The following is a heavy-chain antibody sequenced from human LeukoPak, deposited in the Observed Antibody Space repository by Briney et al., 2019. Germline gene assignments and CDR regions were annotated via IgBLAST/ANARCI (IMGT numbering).Heavy chain of an antibody. D-gene: IGHD3-22*01. CDR3: ARRSYDGSGYYYVDY. CDR2: IYTSGST. Sequence: SETLSLTCTVSDGSISSYYWSWIRQPAGKGLEWIGRIYTSGSTNYNPSLKSRVTMSVDTSKNQFSLKLSSVTAADTAVYYCARRSYDGSGYYYVDYWGQGTLVTVSS. J-gene: IGHJ4*02. V-gene: IGHV4-4*07. CDR1: DGSISSYY.